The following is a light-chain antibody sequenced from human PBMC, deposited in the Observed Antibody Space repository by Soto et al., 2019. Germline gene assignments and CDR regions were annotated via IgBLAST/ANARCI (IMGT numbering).Light chain of an antibody. CDR2: EVS. CDR3: FSYARSPTFDYV. Sequence: QSALTQPASVSGSPGQSITISCTGTSSDVGSYNLVCWYQQHPGKAPKLIIYEVSNRPSGVSNRFSGSKSDNTASLTFSGLQAEDGADYYCFSYARSPTFDYVFGTGTKLTVL. CDR1: SSDVGSYNL. V-gene: IGLV2-23*02. J-gene: IGLJ1*01.